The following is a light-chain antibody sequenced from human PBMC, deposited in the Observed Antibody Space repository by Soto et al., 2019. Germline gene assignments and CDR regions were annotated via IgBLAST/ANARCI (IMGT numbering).Light chain of an antibody. Sequence: QSVLTQPASVSGSPGQSISISCTGTSSDVGSYSLVSWYPHHPGKAPRLMIHEDNKRPSGVSNRFSGSKSGNTASLTISGLQAEDEADYYCCSYARSSSPVYVFGTGTKVTVL. CDR3: CSYARSSSPVYV. J-gene: IGLJ1*01. CDR1: SSDVGSYSL. CDR2: EDN. V-gene: IGLV2-23*01.